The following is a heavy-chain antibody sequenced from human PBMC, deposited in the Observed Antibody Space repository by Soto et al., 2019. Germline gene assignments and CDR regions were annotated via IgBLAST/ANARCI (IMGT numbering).Heavy chain of an antibody. CDR1: GYTFTGYY. CDR3: ARGPPEGPTFDIVATIYSYYYYGMDV. D-gene: IGHD5-12*01. CDR2: INPNSGGT. V-gene: IGHV1-2*04. J-gene: IGHJ6*02. Sequence: QVQLVQSGAEVKKPGASVKVSCKASGYTFTGYYMHWVRQAPGQGLEWMGWINPNSGGTNYAQKFQGWVTMTRDTSISTAYMELSRLRSDDTAVYYCARGPPEGPTFDIVATIYSYYYYGMDVWGQGTTVTVSS.